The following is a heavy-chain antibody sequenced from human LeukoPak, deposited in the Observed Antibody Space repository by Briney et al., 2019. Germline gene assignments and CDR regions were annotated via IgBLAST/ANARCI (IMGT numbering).Heavy chain of an antibody. J-gene: IGHJ4*02. V-gene: IGHV4-39*07. CDR1: GGSISGTGNY. CDR2: IWDSGST. CDR3: ASGRSGSFGY. Sequence: SETLSLTCTVSGGSISGTGNYWGWIRQPPGKLLEWIGSIWDSGSTNYNPSLKSRVTLSIDASKNQFSLQLSSVSAADTAVYYCASGRSGSFGYWGQGTLVTVSS. D-gene: IGHD3-10*01.